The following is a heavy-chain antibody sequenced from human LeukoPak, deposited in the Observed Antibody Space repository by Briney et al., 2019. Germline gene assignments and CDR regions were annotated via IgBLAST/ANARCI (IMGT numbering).Heavy chain of an antibody. D-gene: IGHD3-10*02. CDR3: EVFVRENPGSWFDP. V-gene: IGHV4-34*03. J-gene: IGHJ5*02. CDR1: GGSFSGYY. CDR2: IYHSGST. Sequence: SEILSLTCAVYGGSFSGYYWSWIRQPPGRGLEWIGYIYHSGSTYYNPSLKSRVTMSVDRSKNHFSLKLSSLTAADTAVSVSEVFVRENPGSWFDPWGQGTLVTVSS.